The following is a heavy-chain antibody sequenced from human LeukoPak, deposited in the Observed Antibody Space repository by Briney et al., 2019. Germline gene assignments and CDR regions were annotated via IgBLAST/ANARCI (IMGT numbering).Heavy chain of an antibody. J-gene: IGHJ6*04. V-gene: IGHV1-69*13. Sequence: GASVKVSCKASAGTFSSYAISWVRQAPGQGLEWMGGIIPIFGTANYAQKFQGRVTITADESTSTAYMELSSLRSEDTAVYYCAREATYCSSTSCYALDYYYGMDVWGKGTTVTVSS. CDR1: AGTFSSYA. CDR3: AREATYCSSTSCYALDYYYGMDV. D-gene: IGHD2-2*01. CDR2: IIPIFGTA.